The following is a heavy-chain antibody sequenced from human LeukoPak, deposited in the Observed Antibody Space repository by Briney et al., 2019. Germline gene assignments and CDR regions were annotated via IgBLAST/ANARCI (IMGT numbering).Heavy chain of an antibody. CDR1: GFTFSSYG. D-gene: IGHD3-16*02. J-gene: IGHJ6*02. V-gene: IGHV3-30*18. CDR2: ISYDGSNK. Sequence: GGSLRLSCAASGFTFSSYGMHWVRQAPGKGLEWVAVISYDGSNKYYADSVKGRFTISRDNSKNTLYLQMNSLRAEDTAVYYCAKSLRLSWHTTYYYYGMDVWGQGTTVTVSS. CDR3: AKSLRLSWHTTYYYYGMDV.